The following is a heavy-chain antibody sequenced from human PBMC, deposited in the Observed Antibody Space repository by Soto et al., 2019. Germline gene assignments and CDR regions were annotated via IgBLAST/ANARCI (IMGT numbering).Heavy chain of an antibody. Sequence: SVKVSCKASGYTFTSYDINWVRQATGQGLEWMGWMNPNSGNTGYAQKFQGRVTMTRNTSISTAYMELSSLRSEDTAVYYCARGWGWRDYYYYGMDVWGQGTTVTVSS. D-gene: IGHD7-27*01. J-gene: IGHJ6*02. CDR2: MNPNSGNT. V-gene: IGHV1-8*01. CDR1: GYTFTSYD. CDR3: ARGWGWRDYYYYGMDV.